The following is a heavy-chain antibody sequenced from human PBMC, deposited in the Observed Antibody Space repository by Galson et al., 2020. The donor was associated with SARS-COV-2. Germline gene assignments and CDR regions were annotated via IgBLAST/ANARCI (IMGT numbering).Heavy chain of an antibody. Sequence: ETSETLSLTCSVSGGSISSYYWSWIRQSPGKGLEWTGYIYYSGSTDYNPSLKSRLTISLDTSKNQFSLRLRSVTAAGTAVYFCARRYGTYDAFDIWGQGTMVTVSS. CDR3: ARRYGTYDAFDI. CDR1: GGSISSYY. CDR2: IYYSGST. V-gene: IGHV4-59*08. J-gene: IGHJ3*02. D-gene: IGHD3-9*01.